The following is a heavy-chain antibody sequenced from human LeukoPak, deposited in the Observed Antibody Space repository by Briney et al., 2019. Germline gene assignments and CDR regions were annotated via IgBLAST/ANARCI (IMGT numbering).Heavy chain of an antibody. CDR3: ARAFNITMVRGGGIDP. V-gene: IGHV4-4*02. CDR2: INHSGST. J-gene: IGHJ5*02. Sequence: QASGTLSLTCAVSGGSISSSNWWSWVRQPPGKGLEWIGEINHSGSTNYNPSLKSRVTISVDTSKNQFSLKLSSVTAADTAVYYCARAFNITMVRGGGIDPWGQGTLVTVSS. D-gene: IGHD3-10*01. CDR1: GGSISSSNW.